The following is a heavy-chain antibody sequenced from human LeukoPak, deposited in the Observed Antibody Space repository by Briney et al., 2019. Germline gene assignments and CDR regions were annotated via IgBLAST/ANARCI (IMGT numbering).Heavy chain of an antibody. D-gene: IGHD3-10*01. J-gene: IGHJ4*02. CDR3: ARDSGG. V-gene: IGHV3-7*01. Sequence: GGSLRLSCAASRFTLSNYWMSWVRQAPGKGLEWVANIKQDGSETYYVDSVKGRFTISRDNAKNSLSLQMNSLRAEDTAVYYCARDSGGWGQGTLVTVSS. CDR1: RFTLSNYW. CDR2: IKQDGSET.